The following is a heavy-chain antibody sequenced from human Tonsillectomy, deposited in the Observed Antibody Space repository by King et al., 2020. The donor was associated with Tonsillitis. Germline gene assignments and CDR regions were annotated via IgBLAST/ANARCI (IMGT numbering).Heavy chain of an antibody. CDR3: ATNPLGYCSGGVCYSFDF. CDR2: IIPTFGTT. D-gene: IGHD2-8*02. CDR1: GGIFRSYG. V-gene: IGHV1-69*01. J-gene: IGHJ4*02. Sequence: QLVQSGAEVKKPGSSVKVSCKASGGIFRSYGISWVRQAPGQGLEWMGGIIPTFGTTNYAQKFQGRVTITADESTTAAYMELPGLTFEDTAVYYCATNPLGYCSGGVCYSFDFWGQGTLVTVSS.